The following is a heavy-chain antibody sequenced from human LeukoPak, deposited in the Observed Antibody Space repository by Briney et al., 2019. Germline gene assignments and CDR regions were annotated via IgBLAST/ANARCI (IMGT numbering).Heavy chain of an antibody. V-gene: IGHV4-34*01. D-gene: IGHD2-2*01. CDR1: GGSFSGYY. CDR3: ARRRSIYNYYYYYYMDV. J-gene: IGHJ6*03. CDR2: INHSGST. Sequence: SETLSLTCAVYGGSFSGYYWSWIRQPPGKGLEWIGEINHSGSTNYNPSLKSRVTISVDASKNQFSLKLSSVTAADTAVYYCARRRSIYNYYYYYYMDVWGKGTTVTVSS.